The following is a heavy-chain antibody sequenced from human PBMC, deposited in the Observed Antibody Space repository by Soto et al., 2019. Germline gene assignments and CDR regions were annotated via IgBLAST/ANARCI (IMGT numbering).Heavy chain of an antibody. Sequence: QVQLQESGPGLVKPSQTLSLTCTVSGGSISTGDYYWSWIRQPPGKGREWIGYNYYSGSTYYNPSLKSRVTITIDTSKNQFSLKVSSVTAADTAVYYCARSKGELLPDYWGQGTLVTVSS. CDR3: ARSKGELLPDY. D-gene: IGHD1-7*01. J-gene: IGHJ4*02. CDR1: GGSISTGDYY. V-gene: IGHV4-30-4*01. CDR2: NYYSGST.